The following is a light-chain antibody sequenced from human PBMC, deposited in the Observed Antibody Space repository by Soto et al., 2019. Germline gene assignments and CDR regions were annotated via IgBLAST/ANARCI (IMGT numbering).Light chain of an antibody. CDR1: QSISSY. V-gene: IGKV1-39*01. CDR2: AAS. CDR3: QQSYSTPPWT. Sequence: DIQMTQSPSSLSASVGDRVTITVRASQSISSYLNWYQQKPGKAPKLLIYAASSLQSGVPSRFSGSGSGTDFTLTISSLQPEDFATYYCQQSYSTPPWTFGQGTKVDIK. J-gene: IGKJ1*01.